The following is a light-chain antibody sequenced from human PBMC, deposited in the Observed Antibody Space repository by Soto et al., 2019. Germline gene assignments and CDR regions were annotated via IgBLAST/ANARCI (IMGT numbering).Light chain of an antibody. J-gene: IGKJ2*01. CDR1: QTVTNRH. V-gene: IGKV3-20*01. CDR2: DAF. Sequence: EIVLAQSPGTLSLSPGQRATLSCRASQTVTNRHLAWYQQRPGHAPRVLIYDAFNRATGIPDRFTGSGSGTDFTLTISRLEPEDFAVYYCQQYGSSPYTFGQGTKLDIK. CDR3: QQYGSSPYT.